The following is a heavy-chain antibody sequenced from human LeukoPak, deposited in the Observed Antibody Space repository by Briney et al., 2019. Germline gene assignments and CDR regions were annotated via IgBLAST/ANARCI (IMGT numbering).Heavy chain of an antibody. Sequence: PSETLSLTCAVYGGSFSGYYWSWIRQPPGKGLEWIGEINHSGSTNYNPSPKSRVTISVDTSKNQFSLKLSSVTAADTAVYYCARGYYYGSGSFPAYYYYYGMDVWGQGTTVTVSS. CDR2: INHSGST. V-gene: IGHV4-34*01. J-gene: IGHJ6*02. D-gene: IGHD3-10*01. CDR3: ARGYYYGSGSFPAYYYYYGMDV. CDR1: GGSFSGYY.